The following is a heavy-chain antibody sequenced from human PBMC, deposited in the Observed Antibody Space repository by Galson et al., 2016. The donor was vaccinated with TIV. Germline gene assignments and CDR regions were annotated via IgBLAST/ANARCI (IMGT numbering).Heavy chain of an antibody. D-gene: IGHD2-2*03. CDR2: IYHTGRA. CDR3: GRDPGWIRGDY. Sequence: SETLSLTCAVSGCSISSGYYFGWIRQSPGKGLEWIASIYHTGRAYYNPSLNSRVTISVDTSKNQFSLRLTSVTAADTAVYYCGRDPGWIRGDYWGQGILVTVSS. CDR1: GCSISSGYY. V-gene: IGHV4-38-2*02. J-gene: IGHJ4*02.